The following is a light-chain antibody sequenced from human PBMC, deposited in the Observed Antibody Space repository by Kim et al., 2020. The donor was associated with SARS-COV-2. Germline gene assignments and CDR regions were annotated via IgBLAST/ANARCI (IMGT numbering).Light chain of an antibody. CDR3: QVWDSGSDHYV. V-gene: IGLV3-21*04. CDR1: NIGGKS. J-gene: IGLJ1*01. Sequence: APGETATSTCGGNNIGGKSVQWYQQKPGQAPLLVIYYDSGRPSGIPERFSGSNSGNTATLTINRVEAGDEADYYCQVWDSGSDHYVFGTGTKVTVL. CDR2: YDS.